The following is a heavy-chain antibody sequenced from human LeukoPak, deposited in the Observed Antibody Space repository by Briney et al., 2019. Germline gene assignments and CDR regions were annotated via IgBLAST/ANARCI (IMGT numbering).Heavy chain of an antibody. V-gene: IGHV5-51*01. J-gene: IGHJ6*04. CDR1: GYSFTSYW. D-gene: IGHD3-10*01. CDR3: ARQTMVRGVMLGMDV. CDR2: IYPGDSDT. Sequence: GESLKISGKGSGYSFTSYWIGWVRQMPGKGLEWMGIIYPGDSDTRYSPSFQGQVTISADKSISTAYLQWSSLKASDTAMYYCARQTMVRGVMLGMDVWGKGTTVTVSS.